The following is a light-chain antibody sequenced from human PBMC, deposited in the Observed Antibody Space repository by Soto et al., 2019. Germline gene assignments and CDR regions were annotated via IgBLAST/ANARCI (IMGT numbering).Light chain of an antibody. CDR3: CSYAGSSTWV. CDR1: SSDVRSYNV. Sequence: QSALTQPASVSGSPGQSITISCTGSSSDVRSYNVVSWYQQHPGKAPKLMIYDVNKRPSGVSNRFSGSKSGNTASLTISGLQAEDEADYSCCSYAGSSTWVFGGGTKLTVL. CDR2: DVN. V-gene: IGLV2-23*02. J-gene: IGLJ3*02.